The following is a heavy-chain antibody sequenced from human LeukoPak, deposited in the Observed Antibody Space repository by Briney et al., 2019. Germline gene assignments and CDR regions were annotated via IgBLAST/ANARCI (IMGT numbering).Heavy chain of an antibody. CDR2: IYSGGST. V-gene: IGHV3-53*01. J-gene: IGHJ3*02. Sequence: QSGGSLRLSCAASGFTVSSNYMSWVRQAPGKGLEWVSIIYSGGSTFYADSVKGRFTISRDNSKNTLYLQMNSLRAEDTAVYYCARGGSYLSAFDIWGQWTMVTVSS. D-gene: IGHD1-26*01. CDR1: GFTVSSNY. CDR3: ARGGSYLSAFDI.